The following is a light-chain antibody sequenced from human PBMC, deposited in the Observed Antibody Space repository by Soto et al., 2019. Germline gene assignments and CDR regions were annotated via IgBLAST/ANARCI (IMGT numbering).Light chain of an antibody. J-gene: IGKJ1*01. CDR1: RSVSSSF. V-gene: IGKV3-20*01. Sequence: EIVMTQSPATLSVSPGERATLSCRASRSVSSSFLAWYQQKSGQAPRLLIYHASSRATGIPDRFSASGSGTDFTLTISRLEPEDFAVYFCQQYGSSPWTFGQATKVEIK. CDR3: QQYGSSPWT. CDR2: HAS.